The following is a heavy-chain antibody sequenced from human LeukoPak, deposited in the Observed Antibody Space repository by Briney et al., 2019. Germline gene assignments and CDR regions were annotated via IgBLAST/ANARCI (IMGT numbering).Heavy chain of an antibody. D-gene: IGHD3-3*01. CDR3: AKDRDFWSGFMDV. CDR2: ISYDGSNK. CDR1: GFTFSSYA. V-gene: IGHV3-30-3*01. J-gene: IGHJ6*03. Sequence: GGSLRLSCAASGFTFSSYAMHWVRQAPGKGLEWVAVISYDGSNKYYADSVKGRFTISRDNAKNSLYLQMNSLRAEDTAVYYCAKDRDFWSGFMDVWGKGTTVTVSS.